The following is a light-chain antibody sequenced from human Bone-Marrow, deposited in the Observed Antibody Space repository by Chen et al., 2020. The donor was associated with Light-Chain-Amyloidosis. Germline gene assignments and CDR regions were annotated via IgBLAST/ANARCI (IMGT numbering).Light chain of an antibody. Sequence: SYELTQPPSLSVSPGHTARITCSGDFLPKQSASWYLHKAGQAPVMVIYQDIKRPSGIPERFSGSSSGTTVTLTISGVQAEDEADNYCQSVDNSGSWVFGGGTELTVL. CDR2: QDI. J-gene: IGLJ2*01. CDR1: FLPKQS. V-gene: IGLV3-25*03. CDR3: QSVDNSGSWV.